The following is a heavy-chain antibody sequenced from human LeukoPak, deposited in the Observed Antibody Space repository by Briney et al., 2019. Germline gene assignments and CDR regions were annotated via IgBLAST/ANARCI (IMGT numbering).Heavy chain of an antibody. V-gene: IGHV3-74*01. CDR3: ARAPSEIGGYYPEYFRH. CDR2: IKSDGST. CDR1: GFIVGDTH. Sequence: GGSLRLSCAGSGFIVGDTHMTWVRQAPGKGLVWVSRIKSDGSTNYADSVKGRFTISRDNAKNTLSLQMNSLRAEDTGVYYCARAPSEIGGYYPEYFRHWGQGTLVTVSS. D-gene: IGHD3-22*01. J-gene: IGHJ1*01.